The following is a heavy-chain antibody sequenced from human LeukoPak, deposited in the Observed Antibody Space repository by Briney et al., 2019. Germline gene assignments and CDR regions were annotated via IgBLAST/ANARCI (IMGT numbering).Heavy chain of an antibody. CDR2: INPNSGGT. Sequence: ASVTVSCKASGYTFTDYYMHWVRQAPGQGLEWMGWINPNSGGTNYAQKFQGRVTMTRDTSISTAYLELSGLRSDDTAVYYCARWLQPYYYYGMDVWGQGTTVTVSS. CDR3: ARWLQPYYYYGMDV. CDR1: GYTFTDYY. J-gene: IGHJ6*02. D-gene: IGHD5-24*01. V-gene: IGHV1-2*02.